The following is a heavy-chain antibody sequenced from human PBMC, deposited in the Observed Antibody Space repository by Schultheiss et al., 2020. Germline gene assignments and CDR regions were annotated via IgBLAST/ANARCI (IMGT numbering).Heavy chain of an antibody. CDR1: GGSISSSSYY. D-gene: IGHD2-2*01. CDR2: IYYSGST. V-gene: IGHV4-39*07. J-gene: IGHJ4*02. CDR3: ARVVPGYAVRGPFDY. Sequence: SQTLSLTCTVSGGSISSSSYYWGWIRQPPGKGLEWIGYIYYSGSTYYNPSLKSRVTISVDTSKNQFSLKLSSVTAADTAVYYCARVVPGYAVRGPFDYWGQGTLVTVSS.